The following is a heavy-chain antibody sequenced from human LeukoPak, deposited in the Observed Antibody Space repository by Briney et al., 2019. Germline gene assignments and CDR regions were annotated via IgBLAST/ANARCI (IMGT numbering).Heavy chain of an antibody. D-gene: IGHD6-13*01. CDR3: AKDMGETPVAAAADI. CDR2: IKTDGYDK. J-gene: IGHJ3*02. CDR1: GFTFSSYW. V-gene: IGHV3-7*03. Sequence: GGSLRLSCAASGFTFSSYWMAWVRQAPGKGLEWVANIKTDGYDKYYVDSLKGRFTISRDNAENSLYLQMNSLRAEDTALYYCAKDMGETPVAAAADIWGQGTMVTVSS.